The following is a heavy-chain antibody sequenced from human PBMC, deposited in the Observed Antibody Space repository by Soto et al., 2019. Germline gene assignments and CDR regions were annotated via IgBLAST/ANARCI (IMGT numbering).Heavy chain of an antibody. J-gene: IGHJ4*02. CDR1: GFTFSSYA. V-gene: IGHV3-23*01. Sequence: EVQLLESGGGLVQPGGSLRLSCAASGFTFSSYAMSWVRQAPGKGLEWVSAISDSGGSTYYADSVKGRYTISRTNSKNTLYLQMNSMRAEDTAVYYCAKVGRVAATFYFDYWGQGTLVTVSS. CDR3: AKVGRVAATFYFDY. CDR2: ISDSGGST. D-gene: IGHD2-15*01.